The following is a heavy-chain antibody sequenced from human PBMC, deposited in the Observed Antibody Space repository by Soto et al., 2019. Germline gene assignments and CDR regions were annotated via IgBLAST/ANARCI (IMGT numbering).Heavy chain of an antibody. D-gene: IGHD3-9*01. V-gene: IGHV4-30-4*01. CDR1: GGSISSGDYY. CDR2: IYYSGST. CDR3: ARVRQLRYFDWLPYGMDV. Sequence: PSETLSLTCTVSGGSISSGDYYWSWIRQPPGKGLEWIGYIYYSGSTYYNPSLKSRVTISVDTSKNQFSLKLSSVTAADTAVYYCARVRQLRYFDWLPYGMDVWGQGTTVTVSS. J-gene: IGHJ6*02.